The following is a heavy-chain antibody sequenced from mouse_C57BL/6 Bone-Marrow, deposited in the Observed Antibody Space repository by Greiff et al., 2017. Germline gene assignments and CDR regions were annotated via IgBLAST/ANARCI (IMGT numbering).Heavy chain of an antibody. J-gene: IGHJ2*01. CDR1: GYTFTSYG. CDR2: IYPRSGNT. CDR3: ARRDYYGSRGNY. V-gene: IGHV1-81*01. Sequence: VKLVESGAELARPGASVKLSCKASGYTFTSYGISWVKQRTGQGLEWIGEIYPRSGNTYYNEKFKGKATLTADKSSSTAYMELRSLTSEDSAVYFCARRDYYGSRGNYWGQGTTLTVSS. D-gene: IGHD1-1*01.